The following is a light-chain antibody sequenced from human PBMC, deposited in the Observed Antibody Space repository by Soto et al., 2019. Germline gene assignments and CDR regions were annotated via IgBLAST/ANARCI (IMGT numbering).Light chain of an antibody. J-gene: IGKJ5*01. Sequence: DIQMTQSPSILSASVGDSVTITCRASQTIDSWVAWYHQKPGKAPKLLVYDATSLESGVSSRFSGSGYGTDFTLSINNLQPEDFTTYYCQQSYSSPITLGQGTRLEIK. CDR2: DAT. V-gene: IGKV1-5*01. CDR1: QTIDSW. CDR3: QQSYSSPIT.